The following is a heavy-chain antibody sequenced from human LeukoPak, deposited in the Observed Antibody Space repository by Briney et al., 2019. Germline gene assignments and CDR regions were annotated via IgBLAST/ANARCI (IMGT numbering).Heavy chain of an antibody. J-gene: IGHJ4*02. V-gene: IGHV1-2*02. D-gene: IGHD3-10*01. CDR2: INPNSGGT. Sequence: ASVKVSCKASGYTFTSYGISWVRQAPGQGLEWMGWINPNSGGTNYAQKFQGRVTMTRDTSISTAYMELSRLRSDDTAVYYCARSSGAFAIDYWGQGTLVTVSS. CDR3: ARSSGAFAIDY. CDR1: GYTFTSYG.